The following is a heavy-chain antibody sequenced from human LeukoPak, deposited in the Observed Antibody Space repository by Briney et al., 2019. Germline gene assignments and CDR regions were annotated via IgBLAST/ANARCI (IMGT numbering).Heavy chain of an antibody. Sequence: GESPKISCKGSGYSFTSYWIGWVRQMPGKGLEWMGIIYPGDSDTRYSPSFQGQVTISADKSISTAYLQWSSLKASDTAMYYCARSTLQWLPAASDAFDIWGQGTMVTVSS. CDR3: ARSTLQWLPAASDAFDI. CDR2: IYPGDSDT. V-gene: IGHV5-51*01. J-gene: IGHJ3*02. CDR1: GYSFTSYW. D-gene: IGHD6-19*01.